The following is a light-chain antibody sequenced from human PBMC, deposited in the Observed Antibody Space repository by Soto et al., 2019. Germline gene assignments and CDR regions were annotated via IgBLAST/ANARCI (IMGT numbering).Light chain of an antibody. CDR1: QSVSRY. J-gene: IGKJ4*01. CDR3: QQRFSWPPT. Sequence: EIGLTQSPATLSLSPGDRATLSCRASQSVSRYWAWYQQKPGQAPRLLIHDTSTRATGVPDTFSGSGSATEFTLTISSLEHEDSPMYYCQQRFSWPPTFGGGTHVEIK. CDR2: DTS. V-gene: IGKV3-11*01.